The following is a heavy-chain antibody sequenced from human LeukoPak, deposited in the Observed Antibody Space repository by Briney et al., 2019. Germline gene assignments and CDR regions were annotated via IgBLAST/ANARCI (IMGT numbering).Heavy chain of an antibody. CDR2: IYHSGST. J-gene: IGHJ5*02. CDR3: ARGSRFRWFGELLSNWFDP. CDR1: GDSLSSGGYY. D-gene: IGHD3-10*01. V-gene: IGHV4-30-2*01. Sequence: SETLSLTCTVSGDSLSSGGYYWSWIRQPPGKGLEWIAYIYHSGSTSYNPSLKSRVTISVDRSKNQFSLKLSSVTAADTAVYYCARGSRFRWFGELLSNWFDPWGQGTLVTVSS.